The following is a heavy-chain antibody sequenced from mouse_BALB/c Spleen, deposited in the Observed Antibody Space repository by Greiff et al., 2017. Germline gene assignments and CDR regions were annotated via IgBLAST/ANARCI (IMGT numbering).Heavy chain of an antibody. D-gene: IGHD2-14*01. CDR1: GFNIKDTY. CDR2: IDPANGNT. J-gene: IGHJ2*01. V-gene: IGHV14-3*02. Sequence: EVQLQQSGAELVKPGASVKLSCTASGFNIKDTYMHWVKQRPEQGLEWIGRIDPANGNTKYDPKFQGKATITADTSSNTAYLQLSSLTSEDTAVYYCAREGGYDGNFDYWGQGTTLTVSS. CDR3: AREGGYDGNFDY.